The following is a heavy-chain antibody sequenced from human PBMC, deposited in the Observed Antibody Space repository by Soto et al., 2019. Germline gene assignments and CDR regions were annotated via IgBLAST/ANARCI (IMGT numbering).Heavy chain of an antibody. J-gene: IGHJ4*01. V-gene: IGHV4-34*01. Sequence: QVQLQQWGAGLLKPSETLSLTCAVYGDSFTKYYWSWIRQPPGTGLEWIGEINHSGRTNFNPSLKSRVTSSVGRSKNQFSLKLRSVTAADTGVYYCASWLVGAAFDSWGHGTLVTVSS. CDR2: INHSGRT. CDR3: ASWLVGAAFDS. D-gene: IGHD1-26*01. CDR1: GDSFTKYY.